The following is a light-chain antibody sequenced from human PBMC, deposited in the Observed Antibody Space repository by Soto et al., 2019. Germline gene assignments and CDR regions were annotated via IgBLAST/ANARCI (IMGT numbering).Light chain of an antibody. J-gene: IGKJ1*01. CDR3: QQYGRSPPTWT. Sequence: EIVLTQSPGTLSFSPGERATLSCRASQSVSSSHLAWYQQKPGQAPRLLIYGASSRATGIPDRFSGRGSGTDFTLTISRLEPEDFAVYYCQQYGRSPPTWTFGQGTKVEVK. V-gene: IGKV3-20*01. CDR2: GAS. CDR1: QSVSSSH.